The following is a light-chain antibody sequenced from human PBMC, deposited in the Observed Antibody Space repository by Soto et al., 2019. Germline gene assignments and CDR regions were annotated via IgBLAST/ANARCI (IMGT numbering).Light chain of an antibody. Sequence: DIQVTQSPSTLSASVGDRVTITCRASQTINNWLAWYQQKPGKAPKLLISEASSLVSGVPSRFSGSGSGTEFTLTISSLQPDDFATYYCQQYDSYSSTFGQGTKLDIK. CDR3: QQYDSYSST. V-gene: IGKV1-5*03. CDR2: EAS. CDR1: QTINNW. J-gene: IGKJ2*01.